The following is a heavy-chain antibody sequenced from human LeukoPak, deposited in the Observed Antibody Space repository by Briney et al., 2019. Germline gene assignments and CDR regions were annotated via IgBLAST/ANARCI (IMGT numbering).Heavy chain of an antibody. CDR3: AKGLLGSWYYFDY. Sequence: PGGSLRLSCAASGFTFGSSAMSWVRQAPGKGPEWVSTFSRSGPDTYYADSVKGRFTIFRDNSKNTLYLQMNSLRAEDTAVYYCAKGLLGSWYYFDYRGQGTLVTVST. CDR1: GFTFGSSA. CDR2: FSRSGPDT. V-gene: IGHV3-23*01. D-gene: IGHD6-13*01. J-gene: IGHJ4*02.